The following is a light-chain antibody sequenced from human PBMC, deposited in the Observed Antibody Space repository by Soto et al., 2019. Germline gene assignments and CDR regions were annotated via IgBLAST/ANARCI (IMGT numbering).Light chain of an antibody. CDR1: QDIKKY. J-gene: IGKJ1*01. CDR3: QQYHRYST. V-gene: IGKV1-33*01. CDR2: DVS. Sequence: DIQMTQSPSSLSASVGDRVTISCQASQDIKKYLNWYQKKAGKAPKLLIYDVSTLASGVPSRFSGSASGTEFTITISNLGSEDFASYYCQQYHRYSTFGQGAKVDI.